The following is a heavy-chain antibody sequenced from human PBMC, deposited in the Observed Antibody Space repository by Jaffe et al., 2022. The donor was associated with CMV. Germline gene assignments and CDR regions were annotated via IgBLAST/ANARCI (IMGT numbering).Heavy chain of an antibody. J-gene: IGHJ4*02. CDR2: IYYSGST. CDR3: ARRCSGGSCYRGPNFDY. CDR1: GGSISSSSYY. D-gene: IGHD2-15*01. V-gene: IGHV4-39*01. Sequence: QLQLQESGPGLVKPSETLSLTCTVSGGSISSSSYYWGWIRQPPGKGLEWIGSIYYSGSTYYNPSLKSRVTISVDTSKNQFSLKLSSVTAADTAVYYCARRCSGGSCYRGPNFDYWGQGTLVTVSS.